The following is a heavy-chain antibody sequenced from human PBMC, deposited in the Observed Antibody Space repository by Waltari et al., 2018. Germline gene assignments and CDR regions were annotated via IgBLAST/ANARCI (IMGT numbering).Heavy chain of an antibody. J-gene: IGHJ4*02. V-gene: IGHV3-23*01. CDR2: ISGSGGST. D-gene: IGHD6-13*01. CDR3: AKASGIAAAGTGFDDY. CDR1: GFTFSSYA. Sequence: EVQLLESGGGLVQPGGSLRLSCAASGFTFSSYAMSWVRQAPGKGLEWVSAISGSGGSTYYADAGKGRCTISRDNSKNTLYLQMNSLRAEDTAVYYCAKASGIAAAGTGFDDYWGQGTLVTVSS.